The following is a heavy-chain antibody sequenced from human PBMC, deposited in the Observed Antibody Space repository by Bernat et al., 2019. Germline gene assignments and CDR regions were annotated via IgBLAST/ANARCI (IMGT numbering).Heavy chain of an antibody. CDR3: AGEGNQWLYTNALDI. D-gene: IGHD5-24*01. J-gene: IGHJ3*02. CDR2: IRSGSSHK. V-gene: IGHV3-21*01. Sequence: EVQLVESGGGLVKPGGSLRLYCAASGFTFSSYSMNWVRKAPGKGLEWVSSIRSGSSHKYHADSVKGRFTISRDNAKNSRYLQMNSLRVDDTAVYYCAGEGNQWLYTNALDIWGQGTMVTVSS. CDR1: GFTFSSYS.